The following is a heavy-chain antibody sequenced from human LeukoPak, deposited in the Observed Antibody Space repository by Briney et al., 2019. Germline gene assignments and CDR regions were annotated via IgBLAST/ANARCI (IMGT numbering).Heavy chain of an antibody. Sequence: GGSLRLACAPAGFSVSSYEMRSVRQPPRNWLEWLAVMSFDGSKKYHADSVMGRFTITRDTSKNMLYLQMTSLRAEDTAVYYGARGGSGWYGRFDYWGQGTLVTVSS. CDR2: MSFDGSKK. CDR1: GFSVSSYE. V-gene: IGHV3-30*01. J-gene: IGHJ4*02. CDR3: ARGGSGWYGRFDY. D-gene: IGHD6-19*01.